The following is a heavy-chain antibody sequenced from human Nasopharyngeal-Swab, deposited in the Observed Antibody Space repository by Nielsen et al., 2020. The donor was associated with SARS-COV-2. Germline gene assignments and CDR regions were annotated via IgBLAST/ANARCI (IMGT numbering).Heavy chain of an antibody. J-gene: IGHJ3*02. Sequence: VPQMPGKGLGGVAVISYDGSNKYYADSVKGRFTISRDNSKNTLYLQMNSLRAEDTAVYYCASLGDSSGYYYRIDGYAHDAHDAFDIWGQGTMVTVSS. CDR2: ISYDGSNK. V-gene: IGHV3-30-3*01. D-gene: IGHD3-22*01. CDR3: ASLGDSSGYYYRIDGYAHDAHDAFDI.